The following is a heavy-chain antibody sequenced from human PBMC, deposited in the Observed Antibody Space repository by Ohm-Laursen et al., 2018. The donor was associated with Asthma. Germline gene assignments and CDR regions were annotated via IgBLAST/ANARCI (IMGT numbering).Heavy chain of an antibody. CDR2: IIPIFGTA. CDR1: GYTFTSYG. Sequence: SVKVSCKPSGYTFTSYGISWVRQAPGQGLEWMGGIIPIFGTANYAQKFQGRVTITADESTSTAYMELSSLRSEDTAVYYCARGGVDIVATEDYYYGMDVWGQGTTVTVSS. J-gene: IGHJ6*02. D-gene: IGHD5-12*01. V-gene: IGHV1-69*13. CDR3: ARGGVDIVATEDYYYGMDV.